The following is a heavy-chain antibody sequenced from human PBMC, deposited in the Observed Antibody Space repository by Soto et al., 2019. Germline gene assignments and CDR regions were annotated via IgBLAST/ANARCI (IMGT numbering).Heavy chain of an antibody. Sequence: SVKVSCTASGGTFSSYAISWVRQAPGQGLEWMGGIIPIFGTANYAQKFQGRVTITADESTSTAYMELSSLRSEDTAVYYCALHTARSLRVTLDDWGQGTLVIVSS. CDR1: GGTFSSYA. D-gene: IGHD5-18*01. J-gene: IGHJ4*02. CDR2: IIPIFGTA. CDR3: ALHTARSLRVTLDD. V-gene: IGHV1-69*13.